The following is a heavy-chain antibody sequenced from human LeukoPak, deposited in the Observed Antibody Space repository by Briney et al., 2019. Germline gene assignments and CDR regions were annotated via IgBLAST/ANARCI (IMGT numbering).Heavy chain of an antibody. Sequence: SETLSLTCAVYGGSFSGYYWSWIRQPPGKGLEWIGEINHSGSTNYNPSLKSRVTISVDTSKNQFSLKLSSVTAADTAVYYCASFGITGTTSGPNFDYWGQGTLVTVSS. J-gene: IGHJ4*02. D-gene: IGHD1-20*01. CDR3: ASFGITGTTSGPNFDY. CDR2: INHSGST. CDR1: GGSFSGYY. V-gene: IGHV4-34*01.